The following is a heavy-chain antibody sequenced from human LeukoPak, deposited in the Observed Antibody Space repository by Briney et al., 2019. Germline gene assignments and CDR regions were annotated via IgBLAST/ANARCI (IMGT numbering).Heavy chain of an antibody. V-gene: IGHV3-23*01. CDR3: ANEDIVVVVAAHTSAEYFQH. D-gene: IGHD2-15*01. CDR2: ISGSVGST. CDR1: GFTFSSYA. J-gene: IGHJ1*01. Sequence: GSLRLSCAASGFTFSSYAMSWVRQAPGKGLGWVSAISGSVGSTYYADSVKGRFTISRDNSKNTLYLQMNSLRAEDTAVYYCANEDIVVVVAAHTSAEYFQHWGQDTLVTVSS.